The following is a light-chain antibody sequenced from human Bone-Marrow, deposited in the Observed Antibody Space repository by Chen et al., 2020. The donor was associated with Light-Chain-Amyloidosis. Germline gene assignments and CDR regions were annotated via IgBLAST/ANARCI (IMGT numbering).Light chain of an antibody. CDR1: QSISGY. V-gene: IGKV1-39*01. Sequence: DVQMTQSPCSLSASVGDRVTITCRARQSISGYLNWYQQKPGKAPKVLIYAASSLQSGVPSRFSGSGSVTDFTLTISSLQPADFGTYYCQKSDNTPLSFGGGTNVEIK. CDR3: QKSDNTPLS. CDR2: AAS. J-gene: IGKJ4*01.